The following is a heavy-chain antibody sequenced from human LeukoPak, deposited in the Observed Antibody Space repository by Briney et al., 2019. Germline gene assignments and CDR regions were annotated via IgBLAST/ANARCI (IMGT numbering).Heavy chain of an antibody. J-gene: IGHJ3*02. CDR1: AFRFSSYG. V-gene: IGHV3-30*02. CDR2: IRSDSSNQ. Sequence: PGGSLRLSCAASAFRFSSYGMHWVRQAPGKGPEWVAFIRSDSSNQYYADSVKGRFTISRDNSKNTLYLQMSSLRAEDTAVYYCARGPNGDYIGAFEIWGQGTMVTVSS. D-gene: IGHD4-17*01. CDR3: ARGPNGDYIGAFEI.